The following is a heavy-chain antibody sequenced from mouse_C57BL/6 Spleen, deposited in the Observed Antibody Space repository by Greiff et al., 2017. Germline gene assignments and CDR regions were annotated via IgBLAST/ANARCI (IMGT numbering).Heavy chain of an antibody. Sequence: EVMLVESEGGLVQPGSSMKLSCTASGFTFSDYYMAWVRQVPEKGLEWVANINYDGSSTYYLDSLKSRFIISRDNAKNILYLQMSSLKSEDTATYYCARALITTVVARSYYFDYWGQGTTLTVSS. CDR3: ARALITTVVARSYYFDY. CDR2: INYDGSST. V-gene: IGHV5-16*01. D-gene: IGHD1-1*01. J-gene: IGHJ2*01. CDR1: GFTFSDYY.